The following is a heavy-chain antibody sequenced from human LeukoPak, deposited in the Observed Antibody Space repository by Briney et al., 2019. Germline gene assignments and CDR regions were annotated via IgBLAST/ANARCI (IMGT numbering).Heavy chain of an antibody. D-gene: IGHD4-23*01. J-gene: IGHJ4*02. CDR2: INSDGSTT. CDR3: ARDDYGGRGEFDY. V-gene: IGHV3-74*01. CDR1: GFTFSSYA. Sequence: GGSLRLSCAASGFTFSSYAMHWVRQAPGQGLVWVSRINSDGSTTTYADSVKGRFTISRDNAKNTLYLQMNSLRAEDTAVYYCARDDYGGRGEFDYWGQGTLVTVSS.